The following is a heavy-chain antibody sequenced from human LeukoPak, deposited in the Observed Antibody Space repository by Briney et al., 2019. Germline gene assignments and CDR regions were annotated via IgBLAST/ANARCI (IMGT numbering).Heavy chain of an antibody. Sequence: PSETLSLTCTVSGGSISSSSYYWGWIRQPPGKGLEWIGSIYYSGSTYYNPSLKSRVTISVDTSKNQFSLKLSSVTAADTAVYYCARHVYDSSGYYPHAPFDYWGQGTLVTVSS. V-gene: IGHV4-39*01. CDR3: ARHVYDSSGYYPHAPFDY. D-gene: IGHD3-22*01. CDR1: GGSISSSSYY. J-gene: IGHJ4*02. CDR2: IYYSGST.